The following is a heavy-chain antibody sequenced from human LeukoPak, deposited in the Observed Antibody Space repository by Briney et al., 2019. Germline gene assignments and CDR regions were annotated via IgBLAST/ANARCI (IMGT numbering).Heavy chain of an antibody. Sequence: SETLSLTCTVSGGPISIDDDYWSWIRQPPGKGLEWIGYIYYSGSTYYNPSLKSRVTISVDTSKNQFSLKLSSVTAADTAVYYCAREWVSHDILTGYFPHWYFDLWGRGTLVTVSS. CDR2: IYYSGST. D-gene: IGHD3-9*01. CDR3: AREWVSHDILTGYFPHWYFDL. CDR1: GGPISIDDDY. J-gene: IGHJ2*01. V-gene: IGHV4-30-4*01.